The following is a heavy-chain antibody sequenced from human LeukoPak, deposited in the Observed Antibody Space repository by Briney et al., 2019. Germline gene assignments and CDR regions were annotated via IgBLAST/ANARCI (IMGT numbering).Heavy chain of an antibody. CDR1: GGTFSSYA. Sequence: GGSVKVSCKASGGTFSSYAISWVRQAPGQGLEWMGGIIPIFGTANYAQKFQGRVTITADESTSTAYMELSSLRSEDTAVYYCARETADVYYDFWSGYYGAFDIWGQGTMVTVSS. CDR2: IIPIFGTA. J-gene: IGHJ3*02. V-gene: IGHV1-69*13. CDR3: ARETADVYYDFWSGYYGAFDI. D-gene: IGHD3-3*01.